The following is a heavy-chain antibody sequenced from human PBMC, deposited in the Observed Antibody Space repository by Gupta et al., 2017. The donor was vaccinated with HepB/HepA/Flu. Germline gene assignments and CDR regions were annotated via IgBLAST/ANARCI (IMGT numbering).Heavy chain of an antibody. CDR1: GYTFTSYA. CDR2: INTDNGNT. D-gene: IGHD1-26*01. Sequence: QVQLVQSGAEVKKPGASVKVSCKPSGYTFTSYAIHWVRQAPGQRFEWMGWINTDNGNTKYSQKFQGRVSITRDTSASTAYMELSSLRSEDTAVYYCARGYVGGSYYENWGQGTLVTVSS. V-gene: IGHV1-3*04. J-gene: IGHJ4*02. CDR3: ARGYVGGSYYEN.